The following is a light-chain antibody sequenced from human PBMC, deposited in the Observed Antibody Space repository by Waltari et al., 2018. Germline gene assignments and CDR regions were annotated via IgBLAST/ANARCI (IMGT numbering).Light chain of an antibody. CDR2: EVS. CDR1: SSDVGGYNY. Sequence: QSALTQPPSASGSPGQSVTISCTGTSSDVGGYNYVSWYQQHPGKAPKLMINEVSKRPSGGPDRFSGSKSGNTASLTVAGLQAEDEADYYCSSYAGSNNVVFGGGTKLTVL. V-gene: IGLV2-8*01. CDR3: SSYAGSNNVV. J-gene: IGLJ2*01.